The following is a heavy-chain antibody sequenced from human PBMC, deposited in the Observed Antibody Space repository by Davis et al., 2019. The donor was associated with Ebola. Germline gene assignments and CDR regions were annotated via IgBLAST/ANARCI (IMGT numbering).Heavy chain of an antibody. Sequence: SETLSLTCSVSGGSMSSRRFYWGWIRQPPGRGLEWIGHIYYSMTSYYNSSLRSRVTISLDRSKNQFSLQMTSVTAADTATYYCARDSSGSPYSGLDVWGQGTTVTVSS. CDR2: IYYSMTS. V-gene: IGHV4-39*02. D-gene: IGHD6-25*01. CDR3: ARDSSGSPYSGLDV. CDR1: GGSMSSRRFY. J-gene: IGHJ6*02.